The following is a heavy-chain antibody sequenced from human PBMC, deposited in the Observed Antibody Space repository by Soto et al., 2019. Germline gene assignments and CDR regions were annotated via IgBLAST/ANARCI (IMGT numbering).Heavy chain of an antibody. CDR1: GDSITSNSYF. D-gene: IGHD3-10*01. J-gene: IGHJ6*02. V-gene: IGHV4-39*07. Sequence: PSETLSLTCTVSGDSITSNSYFWAWIRQPPGKGLEWIGEINHSGSTNYNPSLKSRVTISVDTSKNQFSLKLSSVTAADTAVYYCARVSGIYYYGMDVWGQGTTVTVSS. CDR2: INHSGST. CDR3: ARVSGIYYYGMDV.